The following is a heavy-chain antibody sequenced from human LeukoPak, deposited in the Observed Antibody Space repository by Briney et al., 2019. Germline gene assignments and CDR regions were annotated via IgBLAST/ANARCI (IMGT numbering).Heavy chain of an antibody. J-gene: IGHJ4*02. V-gene: IGHV3-7*01. CDR2: IKQDGSEK. CDR3: ARDHARSLLDY. D-gene: IGHD1-26*01. Sequence: PGGSLRLSCAASGFTFSTYWMSWVRQAPGKGLEWVANIKQDGSEKYYVDSVKGGFTISRDNAKNSLYLQMNSLRAEATAVYYCARDHARSLLDYWGQGTLVTVSS. CDR1: GFTFSTYW.